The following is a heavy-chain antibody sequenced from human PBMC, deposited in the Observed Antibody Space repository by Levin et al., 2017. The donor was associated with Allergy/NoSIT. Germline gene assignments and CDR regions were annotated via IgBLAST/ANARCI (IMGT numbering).Heavy chain of an antibody. CDR2: ISYDGSNK. J-gene: IGHJ5*02. Sequence: GGSLRLSCAASGFTFSSYGMHWVRQAPGKGLEWVAVISYDGSNKYYADSVKGRFTISRDNSKNTLYLQMNSLGAEDTAVYYCAKDYGRVVVAANPANWFDPWGQGTLVTVSS. CDR1: GFTFSSYG. V-gene: IGHV3-30*18. CDR3: AKDYGRVVVAANPANWFDP. D-gene: IGHD2-15*01.